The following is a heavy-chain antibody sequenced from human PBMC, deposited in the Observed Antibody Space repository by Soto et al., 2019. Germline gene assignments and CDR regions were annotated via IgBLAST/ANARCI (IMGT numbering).Heavy chain of an antibody. Sequence: SETLSLTCAVYGGTFSSYYWSWIRQPPGKGLEKNGEINHSGSTNYNPSLKSRVTITVDTSKNQFSLKLSSVTAADTAVYYCARGYLWFGELLSPPNFYYYMDVWGKGTTVTVSS. D-gene: IGHD3-10*01. CDR2: INHSGST. V-gene: IGHV4-34*01. CDR1: GGTFSSYY. CDR3: ARGYLWFGELLSPPNFYYYMDV. J-gene: IGHJ6*03.